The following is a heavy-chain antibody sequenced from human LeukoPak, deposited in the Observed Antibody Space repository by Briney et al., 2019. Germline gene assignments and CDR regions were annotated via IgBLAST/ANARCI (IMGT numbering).Heavy chain of an antibody. V-gene: IGHV3-30-3*01. CDR3: VKDGPQLRYYFDY. Sequence: GGSLRLSCAASGFTFSSYAMHWVRQAPGKGLEWVAVISYDGSNKYYADSVKGRFTISRDNSKNTLYLQMNSLRAEDTAVYYCVKDGPQLRYYFDYWGQGTLVTVSS. J-gene: IGHJ4*02. CDR1: GFTFSSYA. D-gene: IGHD1-1*01. CDR2: ISYDGSNK.